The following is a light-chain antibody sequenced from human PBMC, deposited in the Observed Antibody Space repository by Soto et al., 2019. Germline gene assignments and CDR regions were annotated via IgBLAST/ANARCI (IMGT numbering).Light chain of an antibody. CDR2: EGS. CDR1: SSDVGSYNL. J-gene: IGLJ3*02. CDR3: CSYAGSSTWV. V-gene: IGLV2-23*01. Sequence: QSALTQPASGSGSPGQSITISCTGTSSDVGSYNLVSWYQQHPGKAPKLMIYEGSKRPSGVSNRFSGSKPGNTASLTFSGLQAEDEADYYCCSYAGSSTWVFGGGTKLPVL.